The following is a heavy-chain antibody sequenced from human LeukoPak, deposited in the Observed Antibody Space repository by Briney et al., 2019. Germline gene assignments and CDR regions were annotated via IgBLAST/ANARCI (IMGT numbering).Heavy chain of an antibody. CDR3: ARPPVYTVTTQDAFDI. Sequence: KGGESLKISCKGSGYSFTSYWIGWVRQMPGKGLEWMGIIYPGDSDTRYSPSFQGQVTISADKSISTAYLQWSSLKASDTAMYYCARPPVYTVTTQDAFDIWGQGTMVTVSS. CDR1: GYSFTSYW. D-gene: IGHD4-17*01. J-gene: IGHJ3*02. V-gene: IGHV5-51*01. CDR2: IYPGDSDT.